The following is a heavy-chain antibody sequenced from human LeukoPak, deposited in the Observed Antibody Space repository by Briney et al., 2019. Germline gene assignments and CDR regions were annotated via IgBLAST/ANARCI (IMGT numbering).Heavy chain of an antibody. Sequence: GGSLRLSCAASGFTFSSYWMSWVRQAPGMGLEWVANIKQDGSEKYYVDSVKGRFTISRDNAKNSLYLQMNSLRAEDTAVYYCATVEMATITPAFDYWGQGTLVTVSS. J-gene: IGHJ4*02. D-gene: IGHD5-24*01. CDR2: IKQDGSEK. CDR3: ATVEMATITPAFDY. V-gene: IGHV3-7*01. CDR1: GFTFSSYW.